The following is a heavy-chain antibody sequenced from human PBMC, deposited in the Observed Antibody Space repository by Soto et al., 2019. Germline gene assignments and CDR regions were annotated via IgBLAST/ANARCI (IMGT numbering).Heavy chain of an antibody. CDR2: INAGNGNT. J-gene: IGHJ4*02. CDR3: ARDYYGSGSYYKPFDY. D-gene: IGHD3-10*01. V-gene: IGHV1-3*01. CDR1: GYSFTSYA. Sequence: ASVKVSCKASGYSFTSYAIYWVRQAPGQRLEWMGWINAGNGNTKYSQKLQGRVTITADESTSTAYMELSSLRSEDTAVYYCARDYYGSGSYYKPFDYWGQGTLVTVSS.